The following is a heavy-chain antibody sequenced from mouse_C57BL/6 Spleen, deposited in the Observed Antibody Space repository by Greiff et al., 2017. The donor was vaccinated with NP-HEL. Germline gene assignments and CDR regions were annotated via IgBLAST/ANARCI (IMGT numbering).Heavy chain of an antibody. CDR2: INPKNGGT. D-gene: IGHD2-4*01. V-gene: IGHV1-22*01. Sequence: VQLQQSGPELVKPGASVKMSCKASGYTFTDYNMHWVKQSHGKSLEWIGYINPKNGGTSYNQKFKGKATLTVNKSSSTAYMELRSLTSEDSAVYYCASSYYDYDGFAYWGQGTLVTVSA. J-gene: IGHJ3*01. CDR3: ASSYYDYDGFAY. CDR1: GYTFTDYN.